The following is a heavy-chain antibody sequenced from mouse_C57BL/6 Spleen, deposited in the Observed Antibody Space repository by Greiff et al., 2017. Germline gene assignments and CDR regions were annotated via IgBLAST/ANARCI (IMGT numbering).Heavy chain of an antibody. CDR2: INPSNGGT. J-gene: IGHJ1*03. CDR1: GYTFTSYW. V-gene: IGHV1-53*01. Sequence: VQLQQPGTELVKPGASVKLSCKASGYTFTSYWMHWVKQRPGQGLEWIGNINPSNGGTNYNEKFKSKATLAVDKSSSTADMQLSSLASVDSAVYYCARGRSPRYFDVWGKGTTVTVAS. CDR3: ARGRSPRYFDV.